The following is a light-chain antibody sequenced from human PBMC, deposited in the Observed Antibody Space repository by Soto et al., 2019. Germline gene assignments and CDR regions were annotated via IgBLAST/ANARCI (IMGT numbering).Light chain of an antibody. Sequence: QSALTQPASVSGAPGQSIAISCTGTSSDVGGYSYVSWYQQQPGKAPELVISDVSNRPPGVSDRFSGSKSGNTASLTISGLQTEDEDDYYCASDTTSSTYVFGTGTKVTVL. V-gene: IGLV2-14*01. CDR2: DVS. CDR1: SSDVGGYSY. J-gene: IGLJ1*01. CDR3: ASDTTSSTYV.